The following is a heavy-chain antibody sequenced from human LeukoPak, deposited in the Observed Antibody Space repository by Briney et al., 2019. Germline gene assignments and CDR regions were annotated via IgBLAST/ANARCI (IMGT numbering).Heavy chain of an antibody. J-gene: IGHJ5*02. D-gene: IGHD3-10*01. CDR3: AKEHYLT. V-gene: IGHV3-30*02. CDR1: GFTFSSYG. Sequence: GGSLRLSCAASGFTFSSYGMHWVRQAPGKGLEWVAFIRYDGSNKYYADSVKGRFTISRDNSKNTLYLQIDSLGDDDTAVYYCAKEHYLTSGQGTLVSVSS. CDR2: IRYDGSNK.